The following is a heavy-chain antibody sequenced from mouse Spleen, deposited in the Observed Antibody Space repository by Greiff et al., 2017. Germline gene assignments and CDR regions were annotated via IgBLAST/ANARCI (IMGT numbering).Heavy chain of an antibody. Sequence: DVQLQESGPGLVKPSQSLSLTCSVTGYSITSGYYWYWIRQFPGNKLEWMGYISYDGSNNYNPSLKNRISITRDTSKNQFFLKLNSVTTEDTATYYCARENYYDGSYYFDYWGQGTTLTVSS. V-gene: IGHV3-6*01. CDR2: ISYDGSN. CDR3: ARENYYDGSYYFDY. J-gene: IGHJ2*01. D-gene: IGHD1-1*01. CDR1: GYSITSGYY.